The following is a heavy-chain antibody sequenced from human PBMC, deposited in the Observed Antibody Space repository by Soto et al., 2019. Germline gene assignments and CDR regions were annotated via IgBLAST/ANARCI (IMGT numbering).Heavy chain of an antibody. CDR2: IYYSGST. CDR3: ARTVIGGFDY. Sequence: QVKLHESGPGLVKPSETLSLTCTVSGGSISSYYWSWIRQPPGKGLEWIAYIYYSGSTNYNPSLKSRVAISGDTSKNQFSLKLSSVTAADTAVYYCARTVIGGFDYWGQGTLVTVSS. V-gene: IGHV4-59*01. D-gene: IGHD3-16*02. J-gene: IGHJ4*02. CDR1: GGSISSYY.